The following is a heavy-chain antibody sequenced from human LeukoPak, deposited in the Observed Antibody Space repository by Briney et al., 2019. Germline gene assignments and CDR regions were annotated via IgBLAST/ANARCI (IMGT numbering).Heavy chain of an antibody. CDR2: IYHSGST. Sequence: SQTLSLTCAVSGGSISSGGYSWSWIPQPPGKGREWIGYIYHSGSTYYNPSLKSRVTIPVDRSKNQFSLKLSSVTAAGTAVYYCARDRGILTGYYDYWGQGTLVTVSS. V-gene: IGHV4-30-2*01. CDR3: ARDRGILTGYYDY. J-gene: IGHJ4*02. CDR1: GGSISSGGYS. D-gene: IGHD3-9*01.